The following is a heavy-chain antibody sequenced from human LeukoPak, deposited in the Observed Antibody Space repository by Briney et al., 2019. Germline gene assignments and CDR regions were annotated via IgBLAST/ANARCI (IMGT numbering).Heavy chain of an antibody. CDR1: GFTFSSYG. CDR3: AREVIAAAGTGAFDI. D-gene: IGHD6-13*01. J-gene: IGHJ3*02. CDR2: IWYDGSNK. Sequence: GGSLRLSCAASGFTFSSYGMHWVRQAPDKGLEWVAVIWYDGSNKYYADSVKGRFTISRDNSKNTLYLQMNSLRAEDTAVYYCAREVIAAAGTGAFDIWGQGTMVTVSS. V-gene: IGHV3-33*01.